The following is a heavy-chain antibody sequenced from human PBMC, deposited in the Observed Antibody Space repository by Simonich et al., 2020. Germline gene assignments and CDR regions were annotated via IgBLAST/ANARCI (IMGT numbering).Heavy chain of an antibody. CDR2: IRSSSSNI. CDR1: VFTFRSYS. Sequence: EVQLVESGGGLVKPGGSMRLSGAASVFTFRSYSMNWVPQVPGKGLELVSSIRSSSSNIYSADSVKGRFTISRDNAKNSLYLQMNSLRAEDTAVYYCARDAAGDYWGQGTLVTVSS. J-gene: IGHJ4*02. D-gene: IGHD6-13*01. CDR3: ARDAAGDY. V-gene: IGHV3-21*01.